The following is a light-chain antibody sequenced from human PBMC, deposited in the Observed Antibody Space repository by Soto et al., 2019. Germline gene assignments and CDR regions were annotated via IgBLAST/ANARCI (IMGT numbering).Light chain of an antibody. J-gene: IGLJ2*01. CDR1: RSNIGAGYD. Sequence: QSVLTQPPSVSGAPGQRVTISCTGSRSNIGAGYDVHWYRQLPGTAPKVLISGNNNRPSGVPDRFSGSKSGTSASLAIAGLQAEDEADYYCGTWDSSLSAVLFGGGTKLTVL. V-gene: IGLV1-40*01. CDR2: GNN. CDR3: GTWDSSLSAVL.